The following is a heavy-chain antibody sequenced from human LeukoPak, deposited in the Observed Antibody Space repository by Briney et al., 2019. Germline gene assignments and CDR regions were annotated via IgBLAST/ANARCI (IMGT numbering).Heavy chain of an antibody. J-gene: IGHJ6*03. CDR1: GGSIGSSNW. CDR2: INHSGST. CDR3: ARVFDSGSQAYFYYMDV. V-gene: IGHV4-4*02. Sequence: PSGTLSLTCAVSGGSIGSSNWWSWVRQPPGKGLEWIGEINHSGSTNYNPSLKSRVTISVDTSKNQFSLKVSSVTAADTAVYYCARVFDSGSQAYFYYMDVWGKGTTVTISS. D-gene: IGHD3-10*01.